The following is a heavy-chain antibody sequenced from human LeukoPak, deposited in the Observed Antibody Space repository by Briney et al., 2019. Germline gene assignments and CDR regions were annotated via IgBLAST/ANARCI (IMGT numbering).Heavy chain of an antibody. J-gene: IGHJ3*02. Sequence: GGSLRLACAASGFTFSSYEMNWVRQAPGKGLEWVSYISSSSGNIYYADSVKGRFTISRDNAKNSLYLQMNSLRAEDTAVYYCARDEFKAYYYDSSGAFDIWGQGTMVTVSS. CDR2: ISSSSGNI. V-gene: IGHV3-48*01. D-gene: IGHD3-22*01. CDR3: ARDEFKAYYYDSSGAFDI. CDR1: GFTFSSYE.